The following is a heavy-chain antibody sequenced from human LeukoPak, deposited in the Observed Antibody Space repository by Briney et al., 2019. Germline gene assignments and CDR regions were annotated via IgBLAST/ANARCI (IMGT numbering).Heavy chain of an antibody. D-gene: IGHD2-2*01. CDR1: GYTFTGYY. CDR2: INPNSGGT. J-gene: IGHJ3*02. V-gene: IGHV1-2*02. Sequence: ASVKVSCKASGYTFTGYYMHWVRQAPGQGLEWMGWINPNSGGTNYAQKFQGRVTVTRDTSISTAYMELSRLRSDDTAVYYCARDPRYCSSTSCPTDAFDIWGQGTMVTVSS. CDR3: ARDPRYCSSTSCPTDAFDI.